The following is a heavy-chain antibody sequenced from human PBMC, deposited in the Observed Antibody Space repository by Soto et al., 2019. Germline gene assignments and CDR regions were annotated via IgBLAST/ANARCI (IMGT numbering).Heavy chain of an antibody. CDR1: GYSISSGYY. D-gene: IGHD6-6*01. CDR2: IYHSGST. CDR3: AGGQLASGGYYYGMDV. Sequence: PSETLSLTCAVSGYSISSGYYWGWIRQPPGKGLEWIGSIYHSGSTYYNPSLKSRVTISVDTSKNQFSLKLSSVTAADTAVYYYAGGQLASGGYYYGMDVWGQGTTVTVSS. V-gene: IGHV4-38-2*01. J-gene: IGHJ6*02.